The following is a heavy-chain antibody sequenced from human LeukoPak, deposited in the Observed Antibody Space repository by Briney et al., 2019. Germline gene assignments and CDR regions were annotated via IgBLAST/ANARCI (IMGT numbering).Heavy chain of an antibody. D-gene: IGHD4-11*01. V-gene: IGHV3-21*01. Sequence: GGSLRLSCAASTFTFSFYSMNWVRQAPGKGLGWVSSISSSSSYKYFVDSVKGRFTISRDNANNSLSLEMNSLRAEDTAVYYCARERDRSNYVSYALDYWGQGTLVTVSS. CDR1: TFTFSFYS. J-gene: IGHJ4*02. CDR2: ISSSSSYK. CDR3: ARERDRSNYVSYALDY.